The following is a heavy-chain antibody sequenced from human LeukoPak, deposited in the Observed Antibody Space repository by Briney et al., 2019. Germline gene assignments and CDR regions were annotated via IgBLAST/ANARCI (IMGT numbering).Heavy chain of an antibody. V-gene: IGHV4-34*01. J-gene: IGHJ4*02. Sequence: SETLSLTCAVYGGSFSGYYWSWIRQPPGKGLEWIGEINHSGSTNYNPSLKSRVTISVDTSKNQFSLKLSSVTAADTAVYYCASNYYGSGSYYSADDWGQGTLVTVSS. CDR1: GGSFSGYY. CDR3: ASNYYGSGSYYSADD. D-gene: IGHD3-10*01. CDR2: INHSGST.